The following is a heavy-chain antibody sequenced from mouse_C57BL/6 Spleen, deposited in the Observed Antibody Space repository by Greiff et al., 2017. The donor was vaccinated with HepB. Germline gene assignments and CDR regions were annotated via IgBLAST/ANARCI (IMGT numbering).Heavy chain of an antibody. J-gene: IGHJ2*01. D-gene: IGHD1-1*01. CDR3: AREGLYYGSSYPDY. Sequence: EVKVVESEGGLVQPGSSMKLSCTASGFTFSDYYMAWVRQVPEKGLEWVANINYDGSSTYYLDSLKSRFIISRDNAKNILYLQMSSLKSEDTATYYCAREGLYYGSSYPDYWGQGTTLTVSS. CDR1: GFTFSDYY. V-gene: IGHV5-16*01. CDR2: INYDGSST.